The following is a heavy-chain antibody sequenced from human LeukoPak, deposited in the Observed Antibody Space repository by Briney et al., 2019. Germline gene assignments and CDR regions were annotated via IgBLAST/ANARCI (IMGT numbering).Heavy chain of an antibody. CDR2: IYTSGST. CDR3: ARGLGYSSILPLENWFDP. J-gene: IGHJ5*02. Sequence: SETLSLTCTVSGGSISSYYWSWIRQPAGKGLEWIGRIYTSGSTNYNPSLKSPVTMSVDTSKNQFSLKLSSVTAADTAVYYCARGLGYSSILPLENWFDPWGQGTLVTVSS. D-gene: IGHD5-18*01. V-gene: IGHV4-4*07. CDR1: GGSISSYY.